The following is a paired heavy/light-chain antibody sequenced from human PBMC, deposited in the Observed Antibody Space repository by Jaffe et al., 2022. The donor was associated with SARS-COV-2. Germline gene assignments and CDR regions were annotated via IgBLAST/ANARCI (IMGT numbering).Light chain of an antibody. CDR3: QSYDSSLSGPL. J-gene: IGLJ2*01. CDR2: ANS. Sequence: QSVLTQPPSVSGAPGQRVTISCTGSSSNIGAGYDVHWYQQLPGTAPKLLIYANSNRPSGVPDRFSGSKSGTSASLAITGLQAEDEADYYCQSYDSSLSGPLFGGGTKLTVL. CDR1: SSNIGAGYD. V-gene: IGLV1-40*01.
Heavy chain of an antibody. D-gene: IGHD3-10*01. CDR1: GFTFRSYG. CDR3: ARVIGHLGEWYFDL. Sequence: QVQLVESGGGVVQPGRSLRLSCAASGFTFRSYGMNWVRQAPGKGLEWVAIIWYDGSNKYYVDSVKGRFTISRDNSKNTLYLQMNSLRAEDTAVYYCARVIGHLGEWYFDLWGRGNLVTVSS. J-gene: IGHJ2*01. V-gene: IGHV3-33*01. CDR2: IWYDGSNK.